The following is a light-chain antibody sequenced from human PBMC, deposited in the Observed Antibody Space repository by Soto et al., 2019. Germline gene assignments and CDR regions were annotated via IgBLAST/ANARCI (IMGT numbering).Light chain of an antibody. J-gene: IGKJ5*01. CDR2: GVS. V-gene: IGKV3-15*01. CDR3: QQYSNWPIT. CDR1: QSFSSN. Sequence: EIVMTQSPATLSVSPGERATLSCWASQSFSSNLAWYQQKPGQAPRLLIYGVSTRATGIPARFSGSGSGTEFTLTISSLQSEDFAVYYCQQYSNWPITFGQGTRLEIK.